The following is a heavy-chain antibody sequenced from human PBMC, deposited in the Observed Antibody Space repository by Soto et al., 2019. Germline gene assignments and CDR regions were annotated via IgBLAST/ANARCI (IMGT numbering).Heavy chain of an antibody. Sequence: SETLSLTCTVSGGSISSYYWSWIRQPAGKGLEWIGRIYTSGSTNYNPSLKSRVTISVDTSKNQFSLKLSSVTAADTDVYYCARGLDYYYCMDVWGQGSTVTVSS. CDR2: IYTSGST. J-gene: IGHJ6*02. CDR3: ARGLDYYYCMDV. CDR1: GGSISSYY. V-gene: IGHV4-4*07.